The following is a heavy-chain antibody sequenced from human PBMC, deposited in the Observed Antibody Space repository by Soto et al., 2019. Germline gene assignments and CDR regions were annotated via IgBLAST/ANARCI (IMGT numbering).Heavy chain of an antibody. D-gene: IGHD3-9*01. Sequence: GESQKISCKGSGYKFANYWIGWVRQMPGKGLEWMGIIYPGNSDTRYSPSFQGQVTISADTSISTAYLEWSSLKASDTAIYYCARHVYYDVLKKNYWGQGTLVTV. J-gene: IGHJ4*02. CDR2: IYPGNSDT. V-gene: IGHV5-51*01. CDR3: ARHVYYDVLKKNY. CDR1: GYKFANYW.